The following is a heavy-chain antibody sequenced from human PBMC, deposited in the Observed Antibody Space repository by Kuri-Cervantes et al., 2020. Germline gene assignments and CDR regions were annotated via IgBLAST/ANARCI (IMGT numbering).Heavy chain of an antibody. V-gene: IGHV1-8*02. CDR1: GYTFTSYG. CDR2: MNPNSPNT. CDR3: ARVFSSYYNFWSGQRALDY. Sequence: ASVKVSCKASGYTFTSYGISWVRQAPGQGLEWVGWMNPNSPNTDYAQKFQGRVTMTRNTSINTAYMELSSLRSEDTAVYYCARVFSSYYNFWSGQRALDYWGQGTLVTVSS. J-gene: IGHJ4*02. D-gene: IGHD3-3*01.